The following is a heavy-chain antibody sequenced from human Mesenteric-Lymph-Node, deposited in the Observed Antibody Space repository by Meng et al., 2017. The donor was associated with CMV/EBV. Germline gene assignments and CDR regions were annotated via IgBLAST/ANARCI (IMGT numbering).Heavy chain of an antibody. CDR3: TTQTGLGNDAFDI. Sequence: GGSLRLSRKASGYSFTNFWIGWVRQVPGKGLEWMAIIYPGDSDTRYSPSLQGQVTISADKSISTAYLQWGSLKASDTAIYYCTTQTGLGNDAFDIWGQGTMVTVSS. CDR1: GYSFTNFW. CDR2: IYPGDSDT. J-gene: IGHJ3*02. V-gene: IGHV5-51*01. D-gene: IGHD3/OR15-3a*01.